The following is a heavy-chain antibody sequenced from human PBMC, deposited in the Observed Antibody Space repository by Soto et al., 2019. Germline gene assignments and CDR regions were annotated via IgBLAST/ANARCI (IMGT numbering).Heavy chain of an antibody. CDR3: VRENEMAGATSAFEY. Sequence: EVQLVESGGGLVKPGGSLRVSCEASGFRFNSYSMNWVRQAPQKGLEWVSLIDARSNYIYYADSVKGRFTISRDNARNSLYLQMDRLRVEDTAVYYCVRENEMAGATSAFEYWGQGTPVTVSS. D-gene: IGHD1-26*01. V-gene: IGHV3-21*02. J-gene: IGHJ4*02. CDR2: IDARSNYI. CDR1: GFRFNSYS.